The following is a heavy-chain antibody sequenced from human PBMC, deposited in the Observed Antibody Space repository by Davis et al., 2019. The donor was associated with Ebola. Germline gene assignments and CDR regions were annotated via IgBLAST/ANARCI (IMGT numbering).Heavy chain of an antibody. D-gene: IGHD2/OR15-2a*01. J-gene: IGHJ4*02. Sequence: KVSCKGSGYSFTSYWIGWVRQMPGRGLEWMGIIYPGDSDTRYSPSFEGQVTISVDRSISTAYLQWSSLKASDTALYYCARQASLYGNIDYWGQGTLVTVSS. CDR3: ARQASLYGNIDY. CDR2: IYPGDSDT. CDR1: GYSFTSYW. V-gene: IGHV5-51*01.